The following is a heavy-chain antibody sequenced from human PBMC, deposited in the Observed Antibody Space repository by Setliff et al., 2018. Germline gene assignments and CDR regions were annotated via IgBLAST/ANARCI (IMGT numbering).Heavy chain of an antibody. V-gene: IGHV4-39*07. D-gene: IGHD3-3*01. J-gene: IGHJ4*02. CDR1: GGSISSYY. Sequence: SETLSLTCTVSGGSISSYYWAWIRQPPGKGLEWIGTISYSGGVFYNPSLKSRVVISPDKSKNQFSLKLDSVNAADTAVYFCARDPGFKSGTWSLDSWGQGTMVTVSS. CDR3: ARDPGFKSGTWSLDS. CDR2: ISYSGGV.